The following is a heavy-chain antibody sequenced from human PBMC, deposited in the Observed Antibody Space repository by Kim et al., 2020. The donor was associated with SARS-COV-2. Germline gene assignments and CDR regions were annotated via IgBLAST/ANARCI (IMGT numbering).Heavy chain of an antibody. Sequence: GGSLRLSCVASGFTFSDNGMNWVRQAPGKGLEWVSFIGPGGAFTFYPDSVKGRFSISRDNSKNTLYLQMNDLRAEDTAIYYCVKGFQGSGDYWGQGTLVTVSS. D-gene: IGHD3-10*01. CDR3: VKGFQGSGDY. V-gene: IGHV3-23*01. CDR1: GFTFSDNG. J-gene: IGHJ4*02. CDR2: IGPGGAFT.